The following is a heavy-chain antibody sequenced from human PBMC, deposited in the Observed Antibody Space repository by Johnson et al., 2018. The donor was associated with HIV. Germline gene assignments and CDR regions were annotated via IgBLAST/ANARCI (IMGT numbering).Heavy chain of an antibody. CDR2: ISYDGSNK. CDR3: AKVRRPGGVRDVFDI. D-gene: IGHD2-8*02. CDR1: GFTFSSYG. J-gene: IGHJ3*02. V-gene: IGHV3-30*18. Sequence: VQLVESGGGVVQPGRSLRLSCAASGFTFSSYGMHWVRQAPGKGLEWVAVISYDGSNKYYADSVKGRFTISRDNSKHTLYLQMNSLRAEDTAVYYCAKVRRPGGVRDVFDIWGQGTTVTVSS.